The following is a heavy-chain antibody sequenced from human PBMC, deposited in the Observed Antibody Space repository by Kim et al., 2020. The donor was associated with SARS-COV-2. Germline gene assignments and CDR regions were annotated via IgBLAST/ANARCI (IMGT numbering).Heavy chain of an antibody. CDR1: GGSISSYY. V-gene: IGHV4-59*13. CDR3: AREVYSSSWASRAYYFDY. CDR2: IYYSGST. D-gene: IGHD6-13*01. J-gene: IGHJ4*02. Sequence: SETLSLTCTVSGGSISSYYWSWIRQPPGKGLEWIGYIYYSGSTNYNPSLKSRVTISVDTSKNQFSLKLSSVTAADTAVYYCAREVYSSSWASRAYYFDYWGQGTLVTVSS.